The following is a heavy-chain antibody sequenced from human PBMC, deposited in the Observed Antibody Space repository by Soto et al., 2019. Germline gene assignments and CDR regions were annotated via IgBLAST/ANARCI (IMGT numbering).Heavy chain of an antibody. CDR3: ATELVWSGYYSRAAAEIKYYDILTGRRGRAFDI. J-gene: IGHJ3*02. V-gene: IGHV5-51*01. CDR2: IYPGDSDT. CDR1: GYSFTSYW. Sequence: GESLKISCKGSGYSFTSYWIGWVRQMPGKGLEWMGIIYPGDSDTRYSPSFQGQVTISADKSISTAYLQWSSLKASDTAMYYCATELVWSGYYSRAAAEIKYYDILTGRRGRAFDIWGQGTMVTVSS. D-gene: IGHD3-9*01.